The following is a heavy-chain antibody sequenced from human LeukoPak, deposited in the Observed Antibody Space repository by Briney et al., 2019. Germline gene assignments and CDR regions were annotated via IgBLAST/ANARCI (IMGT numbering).Heavy chain of an antibody. CDR3: ARTDRVAGRRGYLDY. D-gene: IGHD6-19*01. V-gene: IGHV3-11*04. J-gene: IGHJ4*02. CDR2: ISSSGSTI. CDR1: GFTFSDYY. Sequence: PGGSLRLPCAASGFTFSDYYMSWIRQAPGKGLEWVSYISSSGSTIYYADSVKGRFTISRDNAKSSLYLQMNSLRAEDTAVYYCARTDRVAGRRGYLDYWGQGTLVTVSS.